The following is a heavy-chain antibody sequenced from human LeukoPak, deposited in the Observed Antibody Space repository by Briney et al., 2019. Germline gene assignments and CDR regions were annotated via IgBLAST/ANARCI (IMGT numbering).Heavy chain of an antibody. CDR1: GFTFSSYD. CDR2: IGTAGDT. CDR3: VREDFSSGWPGLFDP. V-gene: IGHV3-13*01. Sequence: GGSLRLSCAASGFTFSSYDMHWVRQATGKGLEWVSAIGTAGDTYYPGSVKGRFTISRENAKNSLYLQMNSLRAGDTAVYYCVREDFSSGWPGLFDPWGQGTLVTVSS. D-gene: IGHD6-19*01. J-gene: IGHJ5*02.